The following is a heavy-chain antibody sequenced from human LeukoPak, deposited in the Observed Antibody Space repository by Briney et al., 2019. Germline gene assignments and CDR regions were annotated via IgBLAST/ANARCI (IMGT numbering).Heavy chain of an antibody. J-gene: IGHJ4*02. CDR2: INWNGGST. Sequence: GGSLRLSCAASGFTFDDYGMSWVRQAPGKGLEWVSGINWNGGSTGYADSVKGRFTISRDNAKNSLYLQMNSLRAEDTALYYCARDPRIAAAGTNPVGFDYWGQGTLVTVSS. V-gene: IGHV3-20*04. D-gene: IGHD6-13*01. CDR3: ARDPRIAAAGTNPVGFDY. CDR1: GFTFDDYG.